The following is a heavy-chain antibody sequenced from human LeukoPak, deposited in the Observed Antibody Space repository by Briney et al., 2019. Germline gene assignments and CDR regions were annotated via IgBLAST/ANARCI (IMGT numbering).Heavy chain of an antibody. CDR3: AREFTEYYYDSSKASY. CDR2: IYHNGNT. D-gene: IGHD3-22*01. CDR1: GYSISSGYY. V-gene: IGHV4-38-2*02. J-gene: IGHJ4*02. Sequence: SETLSLTCAVSGYSISSGYYWAWIRQPPGKGLEWIGKIYHNGNTYYNPSLKGRVTISVDTYKNQFSLKLSSVTAADTALYYCAREFTEYYYDSSKASYWGQGTLVTVSS.